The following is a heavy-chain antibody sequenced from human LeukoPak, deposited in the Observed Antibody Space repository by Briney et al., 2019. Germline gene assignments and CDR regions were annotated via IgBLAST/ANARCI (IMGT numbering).Heavy chain of an antibody. V-gene: IGHV4-34*01. J-gene: IGHJ4*02. Sequence: SETLSLTCAVYGGSFSGYYWSGLRKPPGKGREGMGEINNSGSTNYNPSLKSRVTISVDTSKNQFSLKLSSVTAADTAVYYCARGNDYVWGTQPHTHRYFDYWGQGTLVTVSS. CDR3: ARGNDYVWGTQPHTHRYFDY. CDR2: INNSGST. CDR1: GGSFSGYY. D-gene: IGHD3-16*01.